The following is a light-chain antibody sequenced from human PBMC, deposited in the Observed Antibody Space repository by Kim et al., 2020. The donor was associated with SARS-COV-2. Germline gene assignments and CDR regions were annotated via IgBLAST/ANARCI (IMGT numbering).Light chain of an antibody. CDR3: QAWDSSTGVV. Sequence: SYELTQPPSVPVSPGQTASITCSGDKLGDKYACWYQQKPGQSPVLVIYQNTKRLSGIPERFSGSNSGNTATLTISGTQAMDEADYYCQAWDSSTGVVFGGGTQLTVL. V-gene: IGLV3-1*01. CDR1: KLGDKY. CDR2: QNT. J-gene: IGLJ2*01.